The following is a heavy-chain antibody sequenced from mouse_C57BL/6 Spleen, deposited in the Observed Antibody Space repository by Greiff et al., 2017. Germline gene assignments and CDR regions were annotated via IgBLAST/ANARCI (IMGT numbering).Heavy chain of an antibody. J-gene: IGHJ4*01. CDR1: GYTFPSYW. CDR2: IYPGSGST. CDR3: ARGVGSKPYAMDY. V-gene: IGHV1-55*01. Sequence: QVQLQQPGAELVKPGASVKMSCKASGYTFPSYWITWVKQRPGQGLEWIGDIYPGSGSTNYNEKFKSKATLTVDTSSSTAYMPLSSLTSEDSAVYYCARGVGSKPYAMDYGGQGTSVTVSS. D-gene: IGHD1-1*01.